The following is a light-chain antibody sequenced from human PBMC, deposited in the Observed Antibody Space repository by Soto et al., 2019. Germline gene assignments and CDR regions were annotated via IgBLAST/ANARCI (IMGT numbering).Light chain of an antibody. V-gene: IGLV2-11*01. CDR3: CSYTGTYVV. J-gene: IGLJ2*01. CDR2: YVS. CDR1: SSDVLGYNY. Sequence: QSVLTQPRSVSGSPGQSVTISCTGNSSDVLGYNYISWYQHHPGKAPKLMISYVSKRPSGVPDRFSGSKSGNTASLTISGLQAEDEADYYCCSYTGTYVVFGGGTKLTVL.